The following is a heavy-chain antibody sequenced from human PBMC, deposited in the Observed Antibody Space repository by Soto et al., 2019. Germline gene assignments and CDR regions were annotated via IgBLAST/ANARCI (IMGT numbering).Heavy chain of an antibody. CDR3: ARDLAAAGPFDY. CDR1: GYTFTSYA. V-gene: IGHV1-18*01. CDR2: ISAYNGNT. D-gene: IGHD6-13*01. J-gene: IGHJ4*02. Sequence: QVQLVQSGAEVKKPGASVKVSCKTSGYTFTSYAISWVRQAPGQGFEWMGWISAYNGNTHYAQKLQGRVTMTTDTSKSTAYMEQMSLKSDDTAVYYCARDLAAAGPFDYRGQGTLVTVSS.